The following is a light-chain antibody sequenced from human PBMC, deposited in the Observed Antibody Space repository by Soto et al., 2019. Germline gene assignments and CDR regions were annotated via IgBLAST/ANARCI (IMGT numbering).Light chain of an antibody. CDR3: QSYDSTLDARYV. J-gene: IGLJ1*01. V-gene: IGLV2-14*01. CDR2: EVS. Sequence: QSALTQPASVSGSPGQSITISCTGTSSDVGGYNSVSWYQQHPGKAPKLMIYEVSNRPSGVSNRFSGSKSGNTASLTISGLQSEDEGDYYCQSYDSTLDARYVFGTGTKPPS. CDR1: SSDVGGYNS.